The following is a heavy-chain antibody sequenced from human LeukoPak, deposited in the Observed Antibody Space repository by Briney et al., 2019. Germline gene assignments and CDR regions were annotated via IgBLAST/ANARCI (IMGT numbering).Heavy chain of an antibody. Sequence: GGSLRLSCAASGFTVSSNYMSWVRQAPGKGLEWVSSIYSGGSTYYTDSVKGRFTISRDNSKNTLYLQMHSLRDEDTAVYYCARDLAGYNSFDYWGQGTLVTVSS. CDR2: IYSGGST. V-gene: IGHV3-66*01. CDR3: ARDLAGYNSFDY. CDR1: GFTVSSNY. D-gene: IGHD5-24*01. J-gene: IGHJ4*02.